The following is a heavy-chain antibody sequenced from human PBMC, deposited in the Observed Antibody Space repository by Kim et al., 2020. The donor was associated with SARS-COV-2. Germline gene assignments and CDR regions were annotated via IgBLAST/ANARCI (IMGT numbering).Heavy chain of an antibody. CDR3: AKVEVTTVTNGGSNLDY. CDR1: GFTFSSYA. Sequence: GGSLRLSCAASGFTFSSYAMSWVRQAPGKGLEWVSAISGSGGSTYYADSVKGRFTISRDNSKNTLYLQMNSLRAEDTAVYYCAKVEVTTVTNGGSNLDYWGQGTLVTVSS. J-gene: IGHJ4*02. D-gene: IGHD4-17*01. V-gene: IGHV3-23*01. CDR2: ISGSGGST.